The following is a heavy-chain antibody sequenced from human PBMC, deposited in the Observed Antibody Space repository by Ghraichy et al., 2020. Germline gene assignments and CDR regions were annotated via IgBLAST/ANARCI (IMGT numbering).Heavy chain of an antibody. V-gene: IGHV3-23*01. CDR2: ISGSGGST. CDR3: AKWHYYDSSGYSSPYFDY. CDR1: GFTFSSYA. D-gene: IGHD3-22*01. Sequence: GESLNISCAASGFTFSSYAMSWVRQAPGKGLEWVSAISGSGGSTYYADSVKGRFTISRDNSKNTLYLQMNSLRAEDTAVYYCAKWHYYDSSGYSSPYFDYWGQGTLVTVSS. J-gene: IGHJ4*02.